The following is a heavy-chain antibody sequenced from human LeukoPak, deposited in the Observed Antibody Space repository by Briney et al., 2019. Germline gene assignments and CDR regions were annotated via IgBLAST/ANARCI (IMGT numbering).Heavy chain of an antibody. CDR2: ISYDGSNK. V-gene: IGHV3-30-3*01. CDR1: GFTFSSYA. D-gene: IGHD6-19*01. Sequence: PGRSLRLSCAASGFTFSSYAMHWVRQAPGKGLEWVAVISYDGSNKYYADSVKGRFTISRDNSKNTLYLQMNSLRAEDTAVYYCARDRGIAVAVHYYFDYWGQGTLVTVSS. CDR3: ARDRGIAVAVHYYFDY. J-gene: IGHJ4*02.